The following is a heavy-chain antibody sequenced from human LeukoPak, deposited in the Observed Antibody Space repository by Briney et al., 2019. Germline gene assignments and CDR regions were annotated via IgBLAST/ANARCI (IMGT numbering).Heavy chain of an antibody. CDR1: GFTFSNAW. CDR3: TTQTRGREKNAFDI. Sequence: GGSLRLSCAASGFTFSNAWMSWVRQAPGKGLEWVGRIKSKTDGGTTDYAAPVKGRFTISRDDSKNTLYLQMNSLKTEDTAVYYCTTQTRGREKNAFDIWGQGTMVTVSS. D-gene: IGHD3-16*01. CDR2: IKSKTDGGTT. J-gene: IGHJ3*02. V-gene: IGHV3-15*01.